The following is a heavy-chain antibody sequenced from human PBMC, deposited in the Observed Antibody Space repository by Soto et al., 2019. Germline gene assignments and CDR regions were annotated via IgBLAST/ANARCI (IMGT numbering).Heavy chain of an antibody. CDR2: VYYGGST. V-gene: IGHV4-59*02. J-gene: IGHJ4*02. CDR1: GGSVSSYS. Sequence: PSETLSLTCTVSGGSVSSYSWTWVRQPPGKGLEWIGYVYYGGSTHYNPSLKSRVTISLDTSKNQFSLKLTSVTAADTAMYFCASSPPAMVAPNIWGQGTLVTVSS. D-gene: IGHD5-18*01. CDR3: ASSPPAMVAPNI.